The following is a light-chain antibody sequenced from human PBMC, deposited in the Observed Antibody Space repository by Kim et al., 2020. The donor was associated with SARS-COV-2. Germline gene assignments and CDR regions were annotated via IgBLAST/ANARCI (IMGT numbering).Light chain of an antibody. V-gene: IGKV3D-20*01. J-gene: IGKJ5*01. CDR2: DAS. CDR3: QQYGSSPPIT. CDR1: QSVSSSY. Sequence: PSERASRSCGASQSVSSSYLAWYQQKPGRAPRHLIYDASSRATGIPDRFSGSGSGTDFTLTISRLEPEDFAVYYCQQYGSSPPITFGQGTRLEIK.